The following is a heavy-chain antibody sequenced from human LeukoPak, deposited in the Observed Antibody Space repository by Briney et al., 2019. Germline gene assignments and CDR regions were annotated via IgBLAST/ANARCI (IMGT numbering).Heavy chain of an antibody. CDR1: GGSISSGDYY. D-gene: IGHD2-21*02. CDR2: IYYSGST. V-gene: IGHV4-30-4*01. J-gene: IGHJ6*02. CDR3: ARDIVVVTANTYYYYYGMDV. Sequence: SETLSLTCTVSGGSISSGDYYWSWIRQPPGKGLEWIGYIYYSGSTYYNPSRKSRVTISVDTSKNQFSLKLSSVTAADTAVYYCARDIVVVTANTYYYYYGMDVWGQGTTVTVSS.